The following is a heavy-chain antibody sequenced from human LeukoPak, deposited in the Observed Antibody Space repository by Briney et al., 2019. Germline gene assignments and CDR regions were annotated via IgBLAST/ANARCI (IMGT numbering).Heavy chain of an antibody. CDR3: ARGWGSGSFAFDI. CDR2: ISSSSSYI. J-gene: IGHJ3*02. D-gene: IGHD3-10*01. Sequence: PGGSLRLSCAASGFTFSSYSMNWVRQAPGKGLEWVSSISSSSSYIYYADSVKGRFTISRDNAKNSLYLQMNSLRAEDTAVYYCARGWGSGSFAFDIWGQGTMVTVSS. CDR1: GFTFSSYS. V-gene: IGHV3-21*01.